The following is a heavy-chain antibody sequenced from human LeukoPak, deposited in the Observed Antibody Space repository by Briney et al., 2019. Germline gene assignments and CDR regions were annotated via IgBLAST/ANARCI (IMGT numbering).Heavy chain of an antibody. D-gene: IGHD6-19*01. V-gene: IGHV1-2*02. CDR2: INPNSGGT. CDR1: GYTLTELS. J-gene: IGHJ4*02. Sequence: ASVKVSCKVSGYTLTELSMHWVRQAPGQGLEWMGWINPNSGGTNYAQKFQGRVTMTRDTSISTAYMELSRLRSEDTAVYYCATGSRYSSGWDLFDYWGQGTLVTVSS. CDR3: ATGSRYSSGWDLFDY.